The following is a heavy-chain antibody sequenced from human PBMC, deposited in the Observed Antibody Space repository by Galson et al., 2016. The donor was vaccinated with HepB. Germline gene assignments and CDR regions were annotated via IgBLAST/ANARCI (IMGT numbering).Heavy chain of an antibody. CDR2: INNGAATT. CDR3: ARDDYSGGRGSPDY. D-gene: IGHD4/OR15-4a*01. Sequence: SLRLSCAASGFFFSGRAMSWVRQAAGKGLAWVSGINNGAATTGYAASVKGRFTISRDNSKNTLYLQMNSLRTEDTAVYYCARDDYSGGRGSPDYWGQGTLVTVSS. CDR1: GFFFSGRA. J-gene: IGHJ4*02. V-gene: IGHV3-23*01.